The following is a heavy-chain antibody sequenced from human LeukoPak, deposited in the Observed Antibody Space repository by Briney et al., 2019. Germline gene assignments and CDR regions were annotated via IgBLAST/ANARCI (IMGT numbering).Heavy chain of an antibody. CDR3: ARGRRGYSGYEHPYYFDY. CDR1: GDSISSGGYY. J-gene: IGHJ4*02. V-gene: IGHV4-31*03. D-gene: IGHD5-12*01. CDR2: IYYTGST. Sequence: SQTLSLTCTVSGDSISSGGYYWSWIRQHPGKGLEWIGYIYYTGSTYYNPSLKSRVTISVNRSKNQFSLKLSSVTAADTAVYYCARGRRGYSGYEHPYYFDYWGQGTLVTVSS.